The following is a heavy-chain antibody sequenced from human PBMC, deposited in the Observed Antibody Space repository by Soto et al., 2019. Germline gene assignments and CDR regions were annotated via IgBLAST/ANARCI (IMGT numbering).Heavy chain of an antibody. Sequence: QVQLQESGPGLVKPSQTLSLTCTVSGGSISSGGYYWSWIRQHPGKGLEWIGYIYYSGSTYYNPSLKSRVTISVDTSKNQFSLKLSSVTAADTAVYYCARDGRPTVVTPDAFDIWGQGTMVTVSS. J-gene: IGHJ3*02. CDR1: GGSISSGGYY. CDR2: IYYSGST. V-gene: IGHV4-31*03. D-gene: IGHD4-17*01. CDR3: ARDGRPTVVTPDAFDI.